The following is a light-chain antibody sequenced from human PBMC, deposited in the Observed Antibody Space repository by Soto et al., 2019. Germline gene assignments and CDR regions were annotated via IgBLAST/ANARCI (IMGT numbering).Light chain of an antibody. CDR2: EDS. CDR3: SSYAGSNTYV. J-gene: IGLJ1*01. V-gene: IGLV2-8*01. CDR1: SSNVGAYNY. Sequence: QSALTQPPSASGSPGQSVTISCTGTSSNVGAYNYVSWYQQHPGKAPKLMIYEDSKRPSGVPDRFSGSKSGNTASLTVSGLQAEDETDYYCSSYAGSNTYVFGTGTKVTVL.